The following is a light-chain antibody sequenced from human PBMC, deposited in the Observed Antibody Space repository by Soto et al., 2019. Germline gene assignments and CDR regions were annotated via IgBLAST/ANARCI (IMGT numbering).Light chain of an antibody. J-gene: IGLJ3*02. CDR3: AAWDDSLYGWV. CDR2: SNN. Sequence: QSVLTQPPSASGTPGQTVTISCSGSSSNIGSNTVNWYQQLPGTAPKLLIYSNNQRPSGVPDRFSGSTSGTSASLAISGLQSEDEADYYCAAWDDSLYGWVFGGGTKLTVL. V-gene: IGLV1-44*01. CDR1: SSNIGSNT.